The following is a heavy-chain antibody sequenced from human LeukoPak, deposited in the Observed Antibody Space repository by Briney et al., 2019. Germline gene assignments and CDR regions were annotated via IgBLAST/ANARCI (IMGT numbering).Heavy chain of an antibody. D-gene: IGHD3-22*01. J-gene: IGHJ4*02. CDR2: IYYSGNT. Sequence: SETLSLTCAVSGGSISSGEYSWNWIRQPPGKGLEWIGYIYYSGNTYYNPSLTSRVTISIDTSKNQFYLKLSSLTAADTAVYYCARRDDSSGYHKIFDYWGQGTLVTVSS. CDR3: ARRDDSSGYHKIFDY. V-gene: IGHV4-30-2*03. CDR1: GGSISSGEYS.